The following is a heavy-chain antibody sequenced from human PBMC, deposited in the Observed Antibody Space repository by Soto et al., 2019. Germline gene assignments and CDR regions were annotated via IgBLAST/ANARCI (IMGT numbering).Heavy chain of an antibody. Sequence: EVQLVESGGGLVQPGGSLRLSCAASGFTFSSYSMNWVRQAPGKGLEWVSYISSSSSTIYYADSVKGRSTISRDNAKNSLYLQMSSLRDEATAVYYCARDGGSLGYWGQGTLVTVSS. CDR3: ARDGGSLGY. V-gene: IGHV3-48*02. J-gene: IGHJ4*02. CDR1: GFTFSSYS. D-gene: IGHD1-26*01. CDR2: ISSSSSTI.